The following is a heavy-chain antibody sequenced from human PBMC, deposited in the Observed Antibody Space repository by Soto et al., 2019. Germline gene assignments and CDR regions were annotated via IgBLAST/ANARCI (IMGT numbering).Heavy chain of an antibody. J-gene: IGHJ4*02. CDR2: FYKGGST. CDR3: ARGYGSSTWFVDY. Sequence: PGGSLRLSCGASEFTASTNYITWVRQAPGKGLEWVSIFYKGGSTNYADSVKGRITISRDQFKNTLYLQVNNLRAEDTATYYCARGYGSSTWFVDYWGQGILVTVSS. V-gene: IGHV3-53*01. CDR1: EFTASTNY. D-gene: IGHD6-13*01.